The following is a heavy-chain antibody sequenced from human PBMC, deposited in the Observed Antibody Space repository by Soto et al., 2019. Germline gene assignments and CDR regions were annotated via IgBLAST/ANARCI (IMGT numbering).Heavy chain of an antibody. J-gene: IGHJ4*02. CDR1: GFTFSSYA. CDR2: ISDTGGST. CDR3: AKVGELAVGGFDY. Sequence: EVQLLESGGGLVQPGGTLRLSCAASGFTFSSYAMSWVRQAPGKGLEWVSRISDTGGSTYYADSVKGRFTISRDSSKNTVYLQMNSLRADDTAIYYCAKVGELAVGGFDYWGQGTLVTVSS. D-gene: IGHD2-15*01. V-gene: IGHV3-23*01.